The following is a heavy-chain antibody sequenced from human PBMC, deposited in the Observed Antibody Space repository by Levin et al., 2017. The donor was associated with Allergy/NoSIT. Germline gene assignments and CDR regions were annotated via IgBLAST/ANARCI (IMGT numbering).Heavy chain of an antibody. D-gene: IGHD3-10*01. J-gene: IGHJ6*02. CDR2: IYYSGST. Sequence: GSLRLSCTVSGGFISPYYWSWIRQPPGKGLEWIGYIYYSGSTNYSPSLKSRVTISVDTSKNQFSLKLSSVTAADTAIYYCERDTYYYGSGINAAAARGMDVWGLGTTVTVSS. CDR1: GGFISPYY. CDR3: ERDTYYYGSGINAAAARGMDV. V-gene: IGHV4-59*01.